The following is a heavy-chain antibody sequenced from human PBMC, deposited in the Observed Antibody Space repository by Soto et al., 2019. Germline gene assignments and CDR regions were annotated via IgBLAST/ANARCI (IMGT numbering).Heavy chain of an antibody. Sequence: PSETLSLTCTVSGGSISSYYWSWIRQPPGKGLEWIGDINHSGSTNYNPSLKSRVTISVDTSKNQFSLKLSSVTAADTAVYYCARLPALMTYYYYYGMDVWGQGTTVTVSS. CDR3: ARLPALMTYYYYYGMDV. D-gene: IGHD3-16*01. V-gene: IGHV4-59*12. J-gene: IGHJ6*02. CDR1: GGSISSYY. CDR2: INHSGST.